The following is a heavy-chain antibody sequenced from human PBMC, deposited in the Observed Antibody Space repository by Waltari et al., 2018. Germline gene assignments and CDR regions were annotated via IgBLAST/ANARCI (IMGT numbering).Heavy chain of an antibody. CDR1: GFTLGHHW. CDR2: IKQDGTEK. Sequence: VQLVESGGCVIQSGGSLRLSCAASGFTLGHHWMRWVSQAPGKGLKWVANIKQDGTEKIYVDSVKGRLTILRDNAKNSLFLQMNSLRADDTGVYYCARILCDGSKCYNGLDVWGQGTAVTVS. CDR3: ARILCDGSKCYNGLDV. J-gene: IGHJ6*02. V-gene: IGHV3-7*01. D-gene: IGHD3-10*01.